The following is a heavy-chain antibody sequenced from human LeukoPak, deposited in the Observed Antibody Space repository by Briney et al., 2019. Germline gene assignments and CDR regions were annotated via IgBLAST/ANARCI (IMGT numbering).Heavy chain of an antibody. Sequence: SVKVSCKASGGTFSSYAISWVRQAPGQGLEWMGRIIPILGIANYAQKFQGRVTITADKSTSTAYMELSSLRSEDTAVYYCAREGVQLERPFDYWGQGTLVTVSS. V-gene: IGHV1-69*04. D-gene: IGHD1-1*01. CDR2: IIPILGIA. CDR3: AREGVQLERPFDY. J-gene: IGHJ4*02. CDR1: GGTFSSYA.